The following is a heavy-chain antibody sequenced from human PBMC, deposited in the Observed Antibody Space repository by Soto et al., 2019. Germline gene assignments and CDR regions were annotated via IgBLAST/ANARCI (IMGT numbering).Heavy chain of an antibody. J-gene: IGHJ5*02. Sequence: PSETLSLTCTVSGGSINSDYWSWIRQPPGEGLEWIGGIYYSGSANYNPSLKSRVTISVDRSKNHFSLKLSSVTAADTAVYYCARLTTSDWFDPWGQGTLVTVSS. V-gene: IGHV4-59*01. CDR1: GGSINSDY. CDR2: IYYSGSA. D-gene: IGHD4-17*01. CDR3: ARLTTSDWFDP.